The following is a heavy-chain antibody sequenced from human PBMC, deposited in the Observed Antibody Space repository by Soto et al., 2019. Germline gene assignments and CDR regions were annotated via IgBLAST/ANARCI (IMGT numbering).Heavy chain of an antibody. Sequence: SVKVSCKASGGTFSSYAISWVRQAPGQGLEWMGGIIPIFGTANYAQKFQGRVTITADESTSTAYMELSSLRSEDTAVYYCAREHSSSVWFDPWGQGTLVTVSS. CDR3: AREHSSSVWFDP. CDR2: IIPIFGTA. V-gene: IGHV1-69*13. J-gene: IGHJ5*02. CDR1: GGTFSSYA. D-gene: IGHD6-6*01.